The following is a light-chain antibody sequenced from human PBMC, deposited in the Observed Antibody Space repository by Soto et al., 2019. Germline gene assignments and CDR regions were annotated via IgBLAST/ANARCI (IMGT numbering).Light chain of an antibody. Sequence: QAVVTQPPSVSGAPWQRVTISCTGTSSNLGAGHAVHWYRQFPGAAPKLLIYGDTHRPSGVPDRFSGSKSATSASLVITGRQAEDEADYYCQSYDTSLPGWLFGGGTKLTVL. CDR2: GDT. CDR3: QSYDTSLPGWL. CDR1: SSNLGAGHA. J-gene: IGLJ3*02. V-gene: IGLV1-40*01.